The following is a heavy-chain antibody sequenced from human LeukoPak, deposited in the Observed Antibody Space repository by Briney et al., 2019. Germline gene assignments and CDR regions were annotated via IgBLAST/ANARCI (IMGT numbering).Heavy chain of an antibody. V-gene: IGHV3-30*18. D-gene: IGHD3-10*01. CDR2: ISYDGSNK. CDR3: AKDLLRTRITMVRGVIPNYGMDV. CDR1: GFTFSSYG. Sequence: GGSLRLSCAASGFTFSSYGMHWVRQAPGKGLEWGAVISYDGSNKYYADSVKGRFTISRDNSKNTLYLQMNSLRAEDTAVYYCAKDLLRTRITMVRGVIPNYGMDVWGQGTTVTVSS. J-gene: IGHJ6*02.